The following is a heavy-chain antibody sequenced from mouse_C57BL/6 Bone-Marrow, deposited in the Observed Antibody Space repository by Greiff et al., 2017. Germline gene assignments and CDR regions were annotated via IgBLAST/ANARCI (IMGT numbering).Heavy chain of an antibody. CDR1: GYTFTSYW. J-gene: IGHJ1*03. Sequence: VQLQQPGAELVQPGASVKLSCKASGYTFTSYWMHWVKLRPGRGLERIGRIDPNSGGTKYNEPFQNKATLTVDKPSSTAYMELSSLTAEDSAVYYCARGYSHWYFDVWGTGTTVTVSS. CDR3: ARGYSHWYFDV. V-gene: IGHV1-72*01. D-gene: IGHD2-14*01. CDR2: IDPNSGGT.